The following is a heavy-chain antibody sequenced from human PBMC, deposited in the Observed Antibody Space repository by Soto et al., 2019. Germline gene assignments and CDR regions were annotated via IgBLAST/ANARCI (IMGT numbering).Heavy chain of an antibody. J-gene: IGHJ4*02. V-gene: IGHV5-51*01. Sequence: GESLKISCEVSGNTFTTYWIDWVRQMPGKGLEWMGIIRPGDSETKYSPSFQGQVTTSADKSISAAYLQWSSLKASDTAMYYCARRHISGWIDYWGQGTLVTVSS. CDR1: GNTFTTYW. D-gene: IGHD6-19*01. CDR2: IRPGDSET. CDR3: ARRHISGWIDY.